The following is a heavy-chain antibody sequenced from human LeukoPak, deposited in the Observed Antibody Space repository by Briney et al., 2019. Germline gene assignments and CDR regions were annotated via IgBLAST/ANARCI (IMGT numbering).Heavy chain of an antibody. Sequence: SETLSLTCTVSGDSIINYYWSWIRQSPGKGLEWIGYNYYSGSTKYNPSLKSRVTISVDTSKNQFSLKLSSVTAADTAVYYCARHRGSGSPYFDYWGQGTLVTVSS. J-gene: IGHJ4*02. D-gene: IGHD3-10*01. CDR1: GDSIINYY. V-gene: IGHV4-59*08. CDR3: ARHRGSGSPYFDY. CDR2: NYYSGST.